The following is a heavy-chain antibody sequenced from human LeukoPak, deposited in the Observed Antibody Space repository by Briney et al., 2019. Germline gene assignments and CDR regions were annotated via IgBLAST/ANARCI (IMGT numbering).Heavy chain of an antibody. J-gene: IGHJ3*02. Sequence: ASVKVSCKASGYTFTGYYMHWVRQAPGQGLEWMGRINPNSGGTNYAQKCQGRVTMTRDTSISTAYMELSRLRSDDTAVYYCASQSRIITIFGVVMTAHAFNIWGQGTMVTVSS. CDR2: INPNSGGT. V-gene: IGHV1-2*06. CDR1: GYTFTGYY. CDR3: ASQSRIITIFGVVMTAHAFNI. D-gene: IGHD3-3*01.